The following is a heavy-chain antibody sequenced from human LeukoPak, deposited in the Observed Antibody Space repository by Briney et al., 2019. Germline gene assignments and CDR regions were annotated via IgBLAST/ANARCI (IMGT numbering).Heavy chain of an antibody. Sequence: PGGSLRLSCAASGFTFSSYAMSWVRQAPGKGLEWVSTIRGTTGSTYYADSVRGRFTTSRDNSKDTLNLQMNSLRAEDTAVYYCAKVLGIWFGESDYYFDYWGQGTLVTVSS. D-gene: IGHD3-10*01. CDR2: IRGTTGST. V-gene: IGHV3-23*01. J-gene: IGHJ4*02. CDR3: AKVLGIWFGESDYYFDY. CDR1: GFTFSSYA.